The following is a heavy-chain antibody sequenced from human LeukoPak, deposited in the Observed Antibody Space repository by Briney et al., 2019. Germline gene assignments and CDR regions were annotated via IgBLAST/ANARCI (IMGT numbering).Heavy chain of an antibody. CDR3: ARIRYYYDSSGYFVFDY. CDR2: IYSGGST. D-gene: IGHD3-22*01. V-gene: IGHV3-66*01. Sequence: GGSLRLSCAASGFTVSSNYMSWVGQAPGKGLEWVSVIYSGGSTYYADSVKGRFTISRDNSKNTLYLQMNSLRAEDTAVYYCARIRYYYDSSGYFVFDYWGQGTLVTVSS. J-gene: IGHJ4*02. CDR1: GFTVSSNY.